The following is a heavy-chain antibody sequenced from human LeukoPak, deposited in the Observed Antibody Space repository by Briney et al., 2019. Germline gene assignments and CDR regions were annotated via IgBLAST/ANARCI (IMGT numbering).Heavy chain of an antibody. CDR2: INHSGST. V-gene: IGHV4-34*01. CDR1: GGSFSGYY. Sequence: SETLSLTCAVYGGSFSGYYWSWIRQPPGKGLEWIGEINHSGSTNYNPSLKSRVTMSVDTSKNQFSLKLSSVTAADTAVYYCARAPSYYYGSGSYYPPNWFDPWGQGTLVTVSS. J-gene: IGHJ5*02. D-gene: IGHD3-10*01. CDR3: ARAPSYYYGSGSYYPPNWFDP.